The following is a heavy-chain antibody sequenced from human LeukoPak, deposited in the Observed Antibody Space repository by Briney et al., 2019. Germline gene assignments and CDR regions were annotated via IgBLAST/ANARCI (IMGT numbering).Heavy chain of an antibody. Sequence: PSETLSLSCSVSSDSFDNSYCWTWVRQPPGKRPEWIGTIYSSVYTYYNPSLRSRATISGDTSKNLFSLKLISVTAADTAVYYCARGSDDYKLGNHWGHGTLVTVSS. CDR1: SDSFDNSYC. J-gene: IGHJ5*02. D-gene: IGHD5-24*01. CDR3: ARGSDDYKLGNH. V-gene: IGHV4-39*01. CDR2: IYSSVYT.